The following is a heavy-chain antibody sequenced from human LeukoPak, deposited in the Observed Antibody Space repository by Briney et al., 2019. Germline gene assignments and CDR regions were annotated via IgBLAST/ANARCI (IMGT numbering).Heavy chain of an antibody. D-gene: IGHD5-18*01. J-gene: IGHJ4*02. V-gene: IGHV3-9*01. CDR1: GFTFDDHD. CDR3: TRASGYSSGSVDY. Sequence: GRSLRLSCAASGFTFDDHDMHWVRQAPGKGLEWVSGISWNSGSIGYADSVKGRFTISRDNAKDSLYLQMNSLRAEDTGLYYCTRASGYSSGSVDYWGQGTLVTVSS. CDR2: ISWNSGSI.